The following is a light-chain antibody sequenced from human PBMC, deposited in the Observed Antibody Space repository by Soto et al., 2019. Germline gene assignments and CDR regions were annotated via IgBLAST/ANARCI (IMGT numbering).Light chain of an antibody. CDR3: QQGYRAPWT. Sequence: DIQMTQSPSSLSASLGDRITITCRASQSISTYLNWYQQKPGKAPKVLIYVASDLQSGVPSRFSGSGSGTDFTLTISNLQPDDFATYYCQQGYRAPWTFGQGTKVETK. CDR1: QSISTY. CDR2: VAS. V-gene: IGKV1-39*01. J-gene: IGKJ1*01.